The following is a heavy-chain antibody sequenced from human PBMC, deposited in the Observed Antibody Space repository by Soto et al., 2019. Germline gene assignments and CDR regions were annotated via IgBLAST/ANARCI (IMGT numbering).Heavy chain of an antibody. J-gene: IGHJ3*02. CDR1: GGSISSGDYY. Sequence: SETLSLTCTVSGGSISSGDYYWSWIRQPPGKGLEWIGYIYYSGSTYYNPSLKSRVTISVDTSKNQFSLKLSSVTAADTAVYYCARVVRVRKIIAVAGDAFDIWGQGTMVTVSS. CDR3: ARVVRVRKIIAVAGDAFDI. CDR2: IYYSGST. D-gene: IGHD6-19*01. V-gene: IGHV4-30-4*01.